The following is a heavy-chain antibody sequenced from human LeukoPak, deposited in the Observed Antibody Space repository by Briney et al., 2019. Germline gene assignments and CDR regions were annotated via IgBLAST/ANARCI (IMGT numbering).Heavy chain of an antibody. J-gene: IGHJ4*02. CDR1: GGSFSGYY. Sequence: SETLSLTCAVYGGSFSGYYWSWIRQPPGKGLEWIGEISHSGSTNYNPSLKSRVTISVDTSKNQFSLKLSSVTAADTAVYYCARYYYNGSGSYQAYWGQGTLVTVSS. CDR3: ARYYYNGSGSYQAY. V-gene: IGHV4-34*01. CDR2: ISHSGST. D-gene: IGHD3-10*01.